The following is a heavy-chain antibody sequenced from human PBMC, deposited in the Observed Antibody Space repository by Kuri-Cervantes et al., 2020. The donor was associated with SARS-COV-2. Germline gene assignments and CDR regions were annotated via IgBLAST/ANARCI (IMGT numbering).Heavy chain of an antibody. D-gene: IGHD3-3*01. CDR1: GFTFSSYG. V-gene: IGHV3-30*19. CDR2: ISYDGSNK. CDR3: ARDHYDFWSGYFFDY. Sequence: GESLKISCAASGFTFSSYGMHWVRQAPGKGLEWVAVISYDGSNKYYADSVKGRFTISRDNSKNTLYLQMNSLRAEDTAVYYCARDHYDFWSGYFFDYWGQGTLVTVSS. J-gene: IGHJ4*02.